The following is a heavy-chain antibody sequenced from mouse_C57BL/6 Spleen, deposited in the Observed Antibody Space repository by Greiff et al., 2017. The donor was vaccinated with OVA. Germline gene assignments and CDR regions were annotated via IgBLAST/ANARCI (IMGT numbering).Heavy chain of an antibody. J-gene: IGHJ3*01. CDR1: GYTFTSYW. D-gene: IGHD3-2*02. CDR2: IDPSDSYT. V-gene: IGHV1-69*01. Sequence: QVQLQQPGAELVMPGASVKLSCKASGYTFTSYWMHWVKQRPGQGLEWIGEIDPSDSYTNYNQKFKGKSTLTVDKSSSPALMQLSSLTSEDSAVYYCARGGPDSSGYWFAYWGQGTLVTVSA. CDR3: ARGGPDSSGYWFAY.